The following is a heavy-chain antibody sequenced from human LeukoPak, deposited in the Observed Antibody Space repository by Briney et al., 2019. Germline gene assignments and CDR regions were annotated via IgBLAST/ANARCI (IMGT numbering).Heavy chain of an antibody. CDR3: ARGRSGGRFLEWLPLHRIKDY. CDR2: IGGSGGSS. Sequence: PGGSLRLSCAASGFTFSSYAMSWVRQAPGKGLEWVSAIGGSGGSSYYADSVKGRVTISRDNSKNTLYLQMNSLRAEDTAVYYCARGRSGGRFLEWLPLHRIKDYWGQGTLVTVSS. CDR1: GFTFSSYA. J-gene: IGHJ4*02. D-gene: IGHD3-3*01. V-gene: IGHV3-23*01.